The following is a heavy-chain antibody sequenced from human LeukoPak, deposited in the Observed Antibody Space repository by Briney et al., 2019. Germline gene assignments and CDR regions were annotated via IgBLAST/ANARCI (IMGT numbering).Heavy chain of an antibody. D-gene: IGHD2-15*01. CDR3: ARVAPGSVYMDV. V-gene: IGHV1-69*05. CDR1: GGTFSSYA. Sequence: ASVKVSCKASGGTFSSYAISWVRQAPGRGLEWMGGIIPIFGTANYAQKFQGRVTITTDESTSTAYMELSSLRSEDTAVYYCARVAPGSVYMDVWGKGTTVTVSS. J-gene: IGHJ6*03. CDR2: IIPIFGTA.